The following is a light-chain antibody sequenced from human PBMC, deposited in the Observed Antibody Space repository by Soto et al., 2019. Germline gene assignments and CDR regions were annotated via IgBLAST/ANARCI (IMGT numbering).Light chain of an antibody. V-gene: IGKV3-11*01. CDR1: QSVSSY. Sequence: EIVLTQSPATLSLSPGERATLSCRASQSVSSYLAWYQQKPGQAPRLLIYDASNRATGIPARFSGSGSGTDYTLTISSLEPEEFAVNYCQQRSNWPSFTFGPGTKVDIK. CDR2: DAS. J-gene: IGKJ3*01. CDR3: QQRSNWPSFT.